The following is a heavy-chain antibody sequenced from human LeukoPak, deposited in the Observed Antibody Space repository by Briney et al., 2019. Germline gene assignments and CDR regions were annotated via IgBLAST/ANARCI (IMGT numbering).Heavy chain of an antibody. Sequence: MPSETLSLTCTVSGGSISSYCWSWIRQPPGKGLEWIGYIYYSGSTNYNPSLKSRVTISVDTSKNQFSLKLSSVTAADTAVYYCARAPRRITIFGVVITQFDYWGQGTLVTVSS. CDR3: ARAPRRITIFGVVITQFDY. V-gene: IGHV4-59*01. CDR1: GGSISSYC. D-gene: IGHD3-3*01. CDR2: IYYSGST. J-gene: IGHJ4*02.